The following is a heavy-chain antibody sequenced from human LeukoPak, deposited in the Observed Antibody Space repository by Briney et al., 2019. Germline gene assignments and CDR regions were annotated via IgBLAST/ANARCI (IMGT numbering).Heavy chain of an antibody. CDR3: ARDRLPYFGYYGMAG. CDR2: ISSSGSTK. CDR1: GFTFSAYN. V-gene: IGHV3-11*01. D-gene: IGHD3-9*01. Sequence: PGGSLRLSCAASGFTFSAYNMSWIRQAPGKGLEWVSYISSSGSTKYYADSVKGRFTISRDNAKNSLYLQMNSLRAEDTAGYYFARDRLPYFGYYGMAGWGQGSTVSVSS. J-gene: IGHJ6*02.